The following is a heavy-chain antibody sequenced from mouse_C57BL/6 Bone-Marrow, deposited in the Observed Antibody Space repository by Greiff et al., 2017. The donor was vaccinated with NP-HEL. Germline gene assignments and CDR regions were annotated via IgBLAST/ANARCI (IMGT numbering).Heavy chain of an antibody. D-gene: IGHD1-1*01. CDR3: ARWVYYGSSYWYFDV. V-gene: IGHV1-63*01. CDR1: GYTFTNYW. J-gene: IGHJ1*03. Sequence: QVQLQQSGAELVRPGTSVKMSCKASGYTFTNYWIGWAKQRPGHGLEWIGDIYPGGGYTKYNEKFKGKATLTADKSSSTAYMQFSSLTSEDSDIYYCARWVYYGSSYWYFDVWGTGTTVTVSS. CDR2: IYPGGGYT.